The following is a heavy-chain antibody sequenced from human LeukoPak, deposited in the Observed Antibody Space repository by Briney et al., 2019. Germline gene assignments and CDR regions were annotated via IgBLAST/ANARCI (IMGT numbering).Heavy chain of an antibody. CDR1: GFTFSNAW. J-gene: IGHJ4*02. V-gene: IGHV3-15*01. Sequence: PGGSLRLSCAASGFTFSNAWMSWVRQAPGKGLEWVGRIKSKTDGGTTDYAAPVKGGFTISRDDSKNTLYLQMNSLKTEDTAVYYCTTTNPQYYYDSSGYYLDYWGQGTLVTVSS. D-gene: IGHD3-22*01. CDR2: IKSKTDGGTT. CDR3: TTTNPQYYYDSSGYYLDY.